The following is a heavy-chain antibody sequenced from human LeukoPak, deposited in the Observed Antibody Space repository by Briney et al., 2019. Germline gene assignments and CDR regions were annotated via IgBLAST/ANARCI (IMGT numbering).Heavy chain of an antibody. CDR1: GYTFSRYA. Sequence: ASVKVSCTASGYTFSRYAISWVRQAPGQGLEWMGWINPFNGNTNEAERFQGRVIMTTDTSTTTAYMELRSLRSDDTAVYYCARDYTSAEWLGFAFDVWGQGTVVSVSA. CDR3: ARDYTSAEWLGFAFDV. V-gene: IGHV1-18*01. CDR2: INPFNGNT. D-gene: IGHD6-19*01. J-gene: IGHJ3*01.